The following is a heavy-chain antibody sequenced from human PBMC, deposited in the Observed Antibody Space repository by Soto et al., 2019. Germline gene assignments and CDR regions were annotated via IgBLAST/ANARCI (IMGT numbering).Heavy chain of an antibody. Sequence: PGGSLRLSCAASGFTFSNARMSWVRQAPGKGLEWVGRIKSKTDGGTTDYAAPVKGRFTISRDDSRNTLYLQMNSLKTEDTAVYYCTTGGDFDYGGSELDYWGQGTLVTVSS. CDR3: TTGGDFDYGGSELDY. V-gene: IGHV3-15*01. J-gene: IGHJ4*02. D-gene: IGHD4-17*01. CDR2: IKSKTDGGTT. CDR1: GFTFSNAR.